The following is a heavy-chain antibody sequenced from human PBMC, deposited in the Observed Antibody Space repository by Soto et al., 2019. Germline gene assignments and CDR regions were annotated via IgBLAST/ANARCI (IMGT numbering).Heavy chain of an antibody. Sequence: GGSLRLSCAASGFTFSSYAMSWVRQAPGKGLEWVSAISGSGGSTYYADSVKGRFTISRDNSKNTLYLQMNSLRAEDTAVYYCAKRGQWLVQSPSDYWGQGTLVTVSS. V-gene: IGHV3-23*01. CDR3: AKRGQWLVQSPSDY. CDR2: ISGSGGST. D-gene: IGHD6-19*01. J-gene: IGHJ4*02. CDR1: GFTFSSYA.